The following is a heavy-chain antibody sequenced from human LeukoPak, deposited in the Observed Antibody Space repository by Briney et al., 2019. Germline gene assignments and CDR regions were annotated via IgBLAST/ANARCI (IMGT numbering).Heavy chain of an antibody. J-gene: IGHJ4*02. D-gene: IGHD4-11*01. CDR2: INPNSGGT. V-gene: IGHV1-2*06. Sequence: GASVKVPCKASGYTFTGYYMHWVRQAPGQGLEWMGRINPNSGGTNYAQKFQGRVTMTRDTSISTAYMELSRLRSDDTAVYYCARRGYSNYYFDYWGQGTLVTVSS. CDR3: ARRGYSNYYFDY. CDR1: GYTFTGYY.